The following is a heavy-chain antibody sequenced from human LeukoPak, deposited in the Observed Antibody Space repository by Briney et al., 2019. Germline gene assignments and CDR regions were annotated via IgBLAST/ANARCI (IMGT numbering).Heavy chain of an antibody. J-gene: IGHJ4*02. V-gene: IGHV3-21*01. CDR1: GFTFSSYS. D-gene: IGHD4-17*01. CDR3: ARDKYGDYTFDY. CDR2: ISTSSCI. Sequence: GSLRLSCAASGFTFSSYSMNWVRQAPGKGLEWVSSISTSSCIFYADSVKGRFTISRDNAKNSLYLQMNSLRAEDTAVYYCARDKYGDYTFDYWGQGTLVTVSS.